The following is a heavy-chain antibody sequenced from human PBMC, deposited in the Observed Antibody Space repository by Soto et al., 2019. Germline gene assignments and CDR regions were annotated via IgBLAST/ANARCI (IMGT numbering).Heavy chain of an antibody. D-gene: IGHD6-13*01. Sequence: SVKVSCKASGGTFSSYAISWVRQAPGQGLEWMGGIIPIFGTANYAQKFQGRVTITADESTSTAYMELSSLRSEDTAVYYCARDSRSIAAAGSWWFDPWGQGTLVTVSS. J-gene: IGHJ5*02. CDR1: GGTFSSYA. CDR2: IIPIFGTA. CDR3: ARDSRSIAAAGSWWFDP. V-gene: IGHV1-69*13.